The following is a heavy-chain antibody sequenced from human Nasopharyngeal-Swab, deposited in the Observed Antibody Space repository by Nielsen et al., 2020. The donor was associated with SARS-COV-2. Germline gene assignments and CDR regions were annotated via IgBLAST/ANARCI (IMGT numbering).Heavy chain of an antibody. J-gene: IGHJ4*02. CDR3: AKLGEYSSPSGY. V-gene: IGHV3-9*01. CDR1: GFTFDDYA. Sequence: SLKISCAASGFTFDDYAMHWVRQAPGKGLEWVSGISWNSGSIGYADSVKGRFTISRDNAKNSLYLQMNSLRAEDTALYYCAKLGEYSSPSGYWGQGTLVTVSS. CDR2: ISWNSGSI. D-gene: IGHD6-6*01.